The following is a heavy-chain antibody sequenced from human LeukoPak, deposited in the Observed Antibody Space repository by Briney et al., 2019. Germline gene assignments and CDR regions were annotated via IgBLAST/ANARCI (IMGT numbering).Heavy chain of an antibody. CDR1: GXSISTYY. CDR3: ARDMLSSSWVYFQH. D-gene: IGHD6-13*01. Sequence: KPSETLSLTCTVSGXSISTYYWSWIRQPPGKGLEWIGYIYDSGSTNYNPSLKSRVTISVDTSKNQFSLKLSSVTAADTAVYYCARDMLSSSWVYFQHWGQGTLVTVSS. V-gene: IGHV4-59*01. CDR2: IYDSGST. J-gene: IGHJ1*01.